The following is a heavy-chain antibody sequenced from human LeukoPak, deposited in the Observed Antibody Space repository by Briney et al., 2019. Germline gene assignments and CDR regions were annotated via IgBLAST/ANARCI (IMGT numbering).Heavy chain of an antibody. CDR2: IIPIFGTA. D-gene: IGHD1-26*01. CDR3: ARAGIVGAKKAFDI. J-gene: IGHJ3*02. Sequence: SVRVSCKASGGTFSSYVISWVRQAPGQGLEWMGGIIPIFGTANYAQKFQGRVTITTDESTSTAYMELSSLRSEDTAVYYCARAGIVGAKKAFDIWGQGTMVTGSS. V-gene: IGHV1-69*05. CDR1: GGTFSSYV.